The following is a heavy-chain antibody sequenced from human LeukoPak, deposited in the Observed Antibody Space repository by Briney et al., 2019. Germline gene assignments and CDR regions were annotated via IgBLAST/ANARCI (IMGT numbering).Heavy chain of an antibody. J-gene: IGHJ4*02. D-gene: IGHD3-22*01. CDR3: ARGDYDSSGYYPFDY. Sequence: NSSETLSLTCTVSGGSISSYYWSWIRQPAGKGLEWIGRIYTSGSTNYNPSLKSRVTMSVDTSKNQFSLKLSSVTAADTAVYYCARGDYDSSGYYPFDYRGQGTLVTVSS. CDR1: GGSISSYY. CDR2: IYTSGST. V-gene: IGHV4-4*07.